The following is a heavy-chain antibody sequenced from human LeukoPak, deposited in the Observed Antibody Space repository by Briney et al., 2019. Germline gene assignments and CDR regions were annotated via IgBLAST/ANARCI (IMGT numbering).Heavy chain of an antibody. CDR2: ISGGGGST. CDR3: AKEWPSYYDSSVYYPYYFDY. CDR1: GFTFSTYA. Sequence: GGSLRLSCAVSGFTFSTYAMSWVRQAPGKGLGWVSSISGGGGSTYYADSVKGRFTISRDNSQNTLFLQMNSLRAEDTAVYFCAKEWPSYYDSSVYYPYYFDYWGRGTLVTVSS. V-gene: IGHV3-23*01. J-gene: IGHJ4*02. D-gene: IGHD3-22*01.